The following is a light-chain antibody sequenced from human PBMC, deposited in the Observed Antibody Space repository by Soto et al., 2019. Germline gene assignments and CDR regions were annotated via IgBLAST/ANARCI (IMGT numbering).Light chain of an antibody. J-gene: IGKJ2*02. CDR2: AAS. Sequence: AIRMTQSPSSFSASTGDRVTITCRASQGISSYLAWYQQKPGKAPKLLIYAASTLQSGFPSRFSGSGSGTDFTLTISCLQSEDFATYYCQQYYSYPGTFGQGTKLEIK. CDR3: QQYYSYPGT. V-gene: IGKV1-8*01. CDR1: QGISSY.